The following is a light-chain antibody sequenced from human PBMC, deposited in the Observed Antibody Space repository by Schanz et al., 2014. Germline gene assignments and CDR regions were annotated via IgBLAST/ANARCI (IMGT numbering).Light chain of an antibody. CDR3: SSYGGSNFVV. Sequence: QSALTQPRSVSGSPGQSVTISCTGTSSDVGAYTYVSWYQQPPGKAPKLMIYDVTERPSGVPDRFSGSKSGNTASLTISGLQAEDEADYYCSSYGGSNFVVFGGGTKLTV. CDR1: SSDVGAYTY. CDR2: DVT. V-gene: IGLV2-11*01. J-gene: IGLJ2*01.